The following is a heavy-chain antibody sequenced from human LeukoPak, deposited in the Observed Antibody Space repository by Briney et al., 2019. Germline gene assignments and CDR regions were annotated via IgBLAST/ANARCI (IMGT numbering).Heavy chain of an antibody. D-gene: IGHD3-3*01. V-gene: IGHV4-38-2*02. Sequence: SQTLSLTCTVSGYSISSGYYWGWIRQPPGKGLEWIGSIYHSGSTYYNPSLKSRVTISVDTSKNQFSLKLSSVTAADTAVYYCARAGSYDFWSGYTYYFDYWGQGTLVTVSS. CDR1: GYSISSGYY. CDR2: IYHSGST. CDR3: ARAGSYDFWSGYTYYFDY. J-gene: IGHJ4*02.